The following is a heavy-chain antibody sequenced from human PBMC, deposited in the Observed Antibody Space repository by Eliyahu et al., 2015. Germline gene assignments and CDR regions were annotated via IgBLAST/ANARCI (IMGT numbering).Heavy chain of an antibody. CDR2: ISSSSSYI. V-gene: IGHV3-21*01. J-gene: IGHJ3*02. D-gene: IGHD1-20*01. Sequence: EEQLVESGGGLVKPGGSLRLSCAASGLTFXSXSXNWVRQAPGKGLEWVSSISSSSSYIYYADSVKGRFTISRDNAKNSLYLQMNSLRAEDTAVYYCANLALSDHGITGTSDGFDIWGQGTMVTVSS. CDR1: GLTFXSXS. CDR3: ANLALSDHGITGTSDGFDI.